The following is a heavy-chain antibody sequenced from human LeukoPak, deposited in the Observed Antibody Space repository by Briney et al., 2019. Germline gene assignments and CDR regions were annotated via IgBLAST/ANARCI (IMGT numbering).Heavy chain of an antibody. Sequence: LEFSRKCCGYCSGNYFIRGGQDTREKVQELVGISSPSGYHNRYNPSFQGQVTISADKSLSTAYMQWSSLKASDTAMYYCARHPNAGSCISNICYKWFDPWGQGTLVTVS. J-gene: IGHJ5*02. CDR1: GYCSGNYF. D-gene: IGHD2-2*02. V-gene: IGHV5-51*07. CDR2: SSPSGYHN. CDR3: ARHPNAGSCISNICYKWFDP.